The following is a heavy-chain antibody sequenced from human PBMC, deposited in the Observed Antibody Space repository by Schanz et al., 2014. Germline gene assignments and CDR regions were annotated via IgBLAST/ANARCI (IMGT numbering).Heavy chain of an antibody. CDR3: ARDSRPNYDFLTAYYSIDY. Sequence: EVHLVESGGGLVKRGGSLRLSCAASGFTISSYSMNWVRQAPGKGLEWVSSISSSGSYIYYADSVKGRFSISRDNAKNSLFLQMNRLRAEDTALYYCARDSRPNYDFLTAYYSIDYWGQGTLXTVSS. V-gene: IGHV3-21*01. D-gene: IGHD3-9*01. J-gene: IGHJ4*02. CDR2: ISSSGSYI. CDR1: GFTISSYS.